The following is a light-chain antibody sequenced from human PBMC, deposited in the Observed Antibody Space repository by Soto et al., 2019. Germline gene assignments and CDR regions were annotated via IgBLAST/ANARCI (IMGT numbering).Light chain of an antibody. J-gene: IGLJ1*01. Sequence: QSALTQPASVSGSAGQSIXIXCTGTXSDVGGYNYVSWYQQHPGKAPKLLLSEVSKRPSGVSDRFSGSKSGNTASLTISGLQTQDEADYYCSSFTSAYTFVFGTGTKLTVL. CDR1: XSDVGGYNY. V-gene: IGLV2-14*01. CDR3: SSFTSAYTFV. CDR2: EVS.